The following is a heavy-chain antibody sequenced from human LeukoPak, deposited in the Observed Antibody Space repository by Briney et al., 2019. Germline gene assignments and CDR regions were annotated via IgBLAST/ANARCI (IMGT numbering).Heavy chain of an antibody. V-gene: IGHV3-23*01. D-gene: IGHD5-18*01. CDR2: VSGGGGST. CDR3: AKGTYTYFDF. Sequence: GGSLRLSCAVSGFTFSTYAMSWVRQAPGKGLEWVSTVSGGGGSTYYAHSVKGRFTISRDNSKNTLSLQMSSLRAEDTAVYYCAKGTYTYFDFWGQGILVTVSS. J-gene: IGHJ4*02. CDR1: GFTFSTYA.